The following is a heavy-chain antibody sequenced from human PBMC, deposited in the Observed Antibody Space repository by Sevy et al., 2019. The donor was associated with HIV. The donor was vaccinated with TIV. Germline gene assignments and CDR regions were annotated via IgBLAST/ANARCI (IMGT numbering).Heavy chain of an antibody. CDR2: INPNRGGT. CDR3: ARDRDTGNYIPYYGMDV. D-gene: IGHD1-7*01. V-gene: IGHV1-2*05. CDR1: GYTFTGYY. J-gene: IGHJ6*02. Sequence: ASVKVSCKASGYTFTGYYMHWVRQAPGQGLEWMGRINPNRGGTNYAQKFQGRVTMTRDTSISTAYMELSRLRSDDTDVYYCARDRDTGNYIPYYGMDVWGQGTTVTVSS.